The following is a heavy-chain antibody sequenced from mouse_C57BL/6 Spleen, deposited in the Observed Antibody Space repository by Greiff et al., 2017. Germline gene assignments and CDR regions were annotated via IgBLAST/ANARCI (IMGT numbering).Heavy chain of an antibody. V-gene: IGHV7-1*01. Sequence: EVMLVESGGGLVQSGRSLRLSCATSGFTFSDFYMEWVRQAPGKGLEWIAASRNKANDYTTEYSASVKGRFIVSRDTSQSILYLQMNALRAEDTAIYYCARVRTGTGWYFDVWGTGTTVTVSS. D-gene: IGHD4-1*01. J-gene: IGHJ1*03. CDR2: SRNKANDYTT. CDR3: ARVRTGTGWYFDV. CDR1: GFTFSDFY.